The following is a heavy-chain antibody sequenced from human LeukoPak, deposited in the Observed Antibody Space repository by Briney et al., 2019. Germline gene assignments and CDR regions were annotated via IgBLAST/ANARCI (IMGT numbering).Heavy chain of an antibody. D-gene: IGHD6-6*01. V-gene: IGHV1-2*02. CDR2: INPNSGGT. CDR1: GYTFTGYY. CDR3: ARSSEAKFYYYMDV. J-gene: IGHJ6*03. Sequence: ASVKVSCKASGYTFTGYYMHWVRQAPGQGLEWMGWINPNSGGTNYAQKFQGRVTMTRDTSISTAYMELSRLRSDDTAVYYCARSSEAKFYYYMDVWDKGTTVTISS.